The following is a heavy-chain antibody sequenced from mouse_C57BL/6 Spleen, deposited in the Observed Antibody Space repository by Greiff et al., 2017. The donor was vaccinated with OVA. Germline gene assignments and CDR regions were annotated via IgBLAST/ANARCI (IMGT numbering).Heavy chain of an antibody. CDR1: GYTFTSYW. D-gene: IGHD1-1*01. V-gene: IGHV1-69*01. J-gene: IGHJ2*01. CDR3: ARITTVVARGYFDY. Sequence: VQLQQPGAELVMPGASVKLSCKASGYTFTSYWMHWVKQRPGQGLEWIGEIDPSDSYTNYNQKFKGKSTLTVDKSSSTAYMQLSSLTSEDSAVYYCARITTVVARGYFDYWGQGTTLTVSS. CDR2: IDPSDSYT.